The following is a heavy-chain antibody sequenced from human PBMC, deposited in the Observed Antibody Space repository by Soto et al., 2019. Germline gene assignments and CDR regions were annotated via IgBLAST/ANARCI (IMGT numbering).Heavy chain of an antibody. CDR3: RRYTDWVRGD. Sequence: GGSLRLSCAASGFTFSNAWMSWVRQAPGKGLEWVGRIQSKTDGGSTIYAAPVKGRFTISRDDSKNTLYLEMNSLKSEDTAVYYCRRYTDWVRGDWGQGTLVTVSS. V-gene: IGHV3-15*01. CDR1: GFTFSNAW. CDR2: IQSKTDGGST. D-gene: IGHD3-9*01. J-gene: IGHJ4*02.